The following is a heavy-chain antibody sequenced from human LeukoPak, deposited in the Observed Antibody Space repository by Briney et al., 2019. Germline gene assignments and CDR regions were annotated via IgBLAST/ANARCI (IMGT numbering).Heavy chain of an antibody. CDR3: ARAGRTWFGVIWFDP. CDR1: GYSFTDYY. V-gene: IGHV1-2*02. Sequence: ASVKVSCKASGYSFTDYYLHWVRPAPGKGREWMGWSKPNSGDTKYAQKFRGRVTMTRDTSISTAYMELSRLTSDDTAVYYCARAGRTWFGVIWFDPWGQGTLVTVSS. J-gene: IGHJ5*02. CDR2: SKPNSGDT. D-gene: IGHD3-10*01.